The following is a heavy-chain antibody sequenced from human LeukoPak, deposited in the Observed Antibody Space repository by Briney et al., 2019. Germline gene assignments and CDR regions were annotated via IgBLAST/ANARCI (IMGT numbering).Heavy chain of an antibody. V-gene: IGHV4-59*01. D-gene: IGHD5-18*01. CDR3: ARGRGTAMVLDY. CDR2: IYYSGST. Sequence: SETLSLTCTVSGGSISIYYWSWIRQPPGKGLEWIGYIYYSGSTNYNPSLKSRVTISVDTSKNQFSLKLSSVTAADTAVYYCARGRGTAMVLDYWGQGTLVTVSS. CDR1: GGSISIYY. J-gene: IGHJ4*02.